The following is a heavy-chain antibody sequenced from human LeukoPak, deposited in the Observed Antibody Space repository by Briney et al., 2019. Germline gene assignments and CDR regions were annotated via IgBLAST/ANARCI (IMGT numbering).Heavy chain of an antibody. D-gene: IGHD4-17*01. Sequence: GGSLRLSCAASGFTFSSYGMHWVRQAPGKGLEWVAVISYDGSNKYYADSVKGRFTISRDNSKNTLYLQMNSLRAEDTAVYYCASDSPDACGDYGLTWGQGTLVTVSS. J-gene: IGHJ5*02. CDR1: GFTFSSYG. CDR2: ISYDGSNK. V-gene: IGHV3-30*03. CDR3: ASDSPDACGDYGLT.